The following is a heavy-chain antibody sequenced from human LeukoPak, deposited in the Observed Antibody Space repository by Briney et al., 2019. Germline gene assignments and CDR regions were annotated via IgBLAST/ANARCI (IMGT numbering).Heavy chain of an antibody. V-gene: IGHV1-8*02. CDR3: ARRLKSGSYFYYYYYGMDV. J-gene: IGHJ6*02. CDR2: MNPNSGNT. D-gene: IGHD1-26*01. CDR1: GYTFTSYY. Sequence: ASVKVSCKASGYTFTSYYMHWVRQATGQGLEWMGWMNPNSGNTGYAQKFQGRVTMTRNTSISTAYMELSSLRSEDTAVYYCARRLKSGSYFYYYYYGMDVWGQGTTVTVSS.